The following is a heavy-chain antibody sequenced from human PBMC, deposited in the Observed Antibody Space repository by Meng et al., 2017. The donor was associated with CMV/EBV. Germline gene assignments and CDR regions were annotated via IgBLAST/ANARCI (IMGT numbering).Heavy chain of an antibody. V-gene: IGHV3-7*01. CDR1: GCITSSYW. D-gene: IGHD2-2*01. J-gene: IGHJ6*02. CDR3: AGDRVKYQLLSHYYYGMDV. Sequence: GEALITCWASAGCITSSYWMSWGRQAPGKGLEWVVNIKQDGSEKYYVDSVKGRFTISRDNAKNSLYLQMNSLRAEDTAVYYWAGDRVKYQLLSHYYYGMDVWGQGTTVTVSS. CDR2: IKQDGSEK.